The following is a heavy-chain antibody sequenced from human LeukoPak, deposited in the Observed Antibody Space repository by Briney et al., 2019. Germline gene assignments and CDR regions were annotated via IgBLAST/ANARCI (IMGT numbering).Heavy chain of an antibody. J-gene: IGHJ4*02. CDR3: AKAQGLCSGGSCYPRAYSFDY. Sequence: GGSLRLSCAASGFTFSSHAMTWVRQAPGKGLEWVSAISGSGDYTYYADSVKGRFTISRDNSKNTLYLQINSLRADDTAVYYCAKAQGLCSGGSCYPRAYSFDYWGQGILLTVSS. CDR1: GFTFSSHA. CDR2: ISGSGDYT. V-gene: IGHV3-23*01. D-gene: IGHD2-15*01.